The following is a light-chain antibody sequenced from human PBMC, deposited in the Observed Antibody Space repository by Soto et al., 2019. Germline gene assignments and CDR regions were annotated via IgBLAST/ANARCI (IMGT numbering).Light chain of an antibody. CDR2: GAS. CDR3: QHRSDWPLT. J-gene: IGKJ5*01. V-gene: IGKV3D-7*01. CDR1: QSISSSY. Sequence: EVVLTQSPATLSLSPGEGATLSCRVSQSISSSYLSWYQQRPGQAPRLLIYGASTRATGIPARFSGSGRGSGTDFTLTISSLQPEDFAIYYCQHRSDWPLTFGQGTRMEIK.